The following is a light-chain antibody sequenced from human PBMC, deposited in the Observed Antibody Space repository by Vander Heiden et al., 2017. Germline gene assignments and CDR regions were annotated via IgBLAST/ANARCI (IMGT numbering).Light chain of an antibody. J-gene: IGKJ2*01. CDR1: QSVLYSPNNKNY. Sequence: DIVMTQSPDSLAVSLGERATINCKSSQSVLYSPNNKNYLAWYQQKPGQPPKLLIYWASTRESGVPDRFSGSGSGTDFTLTISSLQAEDVAVYYCQQYYSTPHTFGQGTKLEIK. CDR2: WAS. V-gene: IGKV4-1*01. CDR3: QQYYSTPHT.